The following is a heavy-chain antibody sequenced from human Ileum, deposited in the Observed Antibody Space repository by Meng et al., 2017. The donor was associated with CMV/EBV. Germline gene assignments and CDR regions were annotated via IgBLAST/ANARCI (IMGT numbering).Heavy chain of an antibody. CDR3: ARDVWGFDY. J-gene: IGHJ4*02. V-gene: IGHV1-18*04. CDR2: ISLGNGQT. Sequence: QVHLLQSGAEVKKPGASVKISCKTSGDTFTDHNIGWLRQAPGQGLEWVGWISLGNGQTVYGHKVQGRVTVTTDTSTSTAYMELRSLRSDDTAMYYCARDVWGFDYWGQGTLVTVSS. CDR1: GDTFTDHN. D-gene: IGHD7-27*01.